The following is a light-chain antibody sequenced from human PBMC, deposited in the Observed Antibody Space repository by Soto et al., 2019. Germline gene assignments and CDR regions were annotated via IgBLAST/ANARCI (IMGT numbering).Light chain of an antibody. V-gene: IGKV3-20*01. CDR1: QSVSSSY. CDR2: GAS. J-gene: IGKJ3*01. Sequence: EIVLTQSPGTLSLSPGERATLSCRASQSVSSSYLAWYQQKPGQAPRLLIYGASSSATAIPDRFSGSGSGTDFTLTISRLEPEDFAVYYCQQYGSSSFTFGPGTKVDIK. CDR3: QQYGSSSFT.